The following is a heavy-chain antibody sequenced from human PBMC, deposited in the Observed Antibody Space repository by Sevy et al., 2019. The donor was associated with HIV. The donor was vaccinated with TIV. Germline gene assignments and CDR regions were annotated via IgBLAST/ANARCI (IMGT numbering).Heavy chain of an antibody. J-gene: IGHJ6*03. D-gene: IGHD2-21*02. CDR1: GFTFSDHY. CDR3: ARVGVVVTPDRYYYYYYYMDV. Sequence: GGSLRLSCAASGFTFSDHYMDWVRQAPGKGLEWVGRTRNKANSYTTEYAASVKGRFTISRDDSKNSLYLQMNSLKTEDTAVYYCARVGVVVTPDRYYYYYYYMDVWGKGTTVTVSS. V-gene: IGHV3-72*01. CDR2: TRNKANSYTT.